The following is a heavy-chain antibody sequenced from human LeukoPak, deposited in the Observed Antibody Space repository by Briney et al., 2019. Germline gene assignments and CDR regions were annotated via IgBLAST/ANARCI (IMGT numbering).Heavy chain of an antibody. CDR3: AKGRSYGDYAKFDY. CDR2: INPNSGGT. V-gene: IGHV1-2*02. Sequence: ASVKVSCKASGYTFTGYYMHWVRQAPGQGLEWMGWINPNSGGTNYAQKFQGRVTMTRDTSISTAYMELSRLRSDDTAVYYCAKGRSYGDYAKFDYWGQGTLVTVSS. CDR1: GYTFTGYY. J-gene: IGHJ4*02. D-gene: IGHD4-17*01.